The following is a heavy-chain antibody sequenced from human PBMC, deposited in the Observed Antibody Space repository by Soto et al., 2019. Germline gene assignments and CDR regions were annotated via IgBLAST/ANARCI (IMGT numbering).Heavy chain of an antibody. D-gene: IGHD3-3*01. CDR3: ARDLAPSIFGVINWFDP. CDR2: ISSSSSTI. Sequence: GGSLRLSCAASGFTFSSYSMNWVRQAPGKGLEWVSYISSSSSTIYYADSVKGRFTISGDNAKNSLYLQMNSLRDEDTAVYYCARDLAPSIFGVINWFDPWGQGTLVTVSS. J-gene: IGHJ5*02. CDR1: GFTFSSYS. V-gene: IGHV3-48*02.